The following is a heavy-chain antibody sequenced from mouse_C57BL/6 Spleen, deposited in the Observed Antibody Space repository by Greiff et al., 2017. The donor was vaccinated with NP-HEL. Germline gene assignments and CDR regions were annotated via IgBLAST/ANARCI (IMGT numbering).Heavy chain of an antibody. V-gene: IGHV1-82*01. CDR2: IYPGDGDT. Sequence: QVQLQQSGPELVKPGASVKISCKASGYAFSSSWMNWVKQRPGKGLEWIGRIYPGDGDTNYNGKFKGKATLTADKSSSTAYMQLSSLTSEDSAVYFCAREGSYYSKGYAMDYWGQGTSVTVSS. CDR1: GYAFSSSW. D-gene: IGHD2-5*01. J-gene: IGHJ4*01. CDR3: AREGSYYSKGYAMDY.